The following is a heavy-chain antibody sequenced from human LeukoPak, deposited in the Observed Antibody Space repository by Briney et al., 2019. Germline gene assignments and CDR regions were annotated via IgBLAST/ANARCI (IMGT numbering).Heavy chain of an antibody. CDR1: GFTFGSYT. CDR2: IISSTSTR. Sequence: GGSLRLSCAASGFTFGSYTMNWIRQAPGKGLEWVSYIISSTSTRSYADSVMGRFTISRDNDKNSLYLQMNSLRPEDTAVYYCARDKDYAFDIWGQGTIVTVSS. J-gene: IGHJ3*02. V-gene: IGHV3-48*01. D-gene: IGHD3-16*01. CDR3: ARDKDYAFDI.